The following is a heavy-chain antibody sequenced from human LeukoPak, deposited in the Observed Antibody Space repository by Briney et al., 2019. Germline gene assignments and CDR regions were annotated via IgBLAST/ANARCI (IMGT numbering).Heavy chain of an antibody. V-gene: IGHV4-4*07. CDR1: GGSISSYY. CDR2: IYTSGST. Sequence: SETLSLTCTVSGGSISSYYWSWIRQPAGKGLEWIGRIYTSGSTNYNPSLKSRVTMSVDTSKNQFSLKLSSVTAADTAVYYCARVGYYDILTGYNWFDLWGQGTLVTVSS. CDR3: ARVGYYDILTGYNWFDL. J-gene: IGHJ5*02. D-gene: IGHD3-9*01.